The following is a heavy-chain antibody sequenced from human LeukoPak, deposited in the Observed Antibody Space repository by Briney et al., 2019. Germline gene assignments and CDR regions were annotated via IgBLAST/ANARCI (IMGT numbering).Heavy chain of an antibody. CDR3: ARLGYCSSTSCHGGYYYGMDV. J-gene: IGHJ6*04. CDR1: GGSFSGYY. V-gene: IGHV4-34*01. Sequence: SETLSLTCAVYGGSFSGYYWSWIRQPPGKGLEWIGEINHSGSTNYNLSLKSRVTISVDTSKNQFSLKLSSVTAADTAVYYCARLGYCSSTSCHGGYYYGMDVWGKGTTVTVSS. CDR2: INHSGST. D-gene: IGHD2-2*01.